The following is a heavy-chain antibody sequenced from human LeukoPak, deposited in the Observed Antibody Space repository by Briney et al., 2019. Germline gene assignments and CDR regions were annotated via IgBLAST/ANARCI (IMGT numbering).Heavy chain of an antibody. Sequence: ASVKVSCKASGYTFTSYGISWVRQAPGQGLEWMGWISAYNGNTNYAQKLQGRVTMTTDTSTSTAYMELRSLRSDDTAVYYCARRSPSSIVLMVYAISGGYYYYGMDVWGQGTTVTVSS. CDR3: ARRSPSSIVLMVYAISGGYYYYGMDV. J-gene: IGHJ6*02. CDR1: GYTFTSYG. D-gene: IGHD2-8*01. V-gene: IGHV1-18*01. CDR2: ISAYNGNT.